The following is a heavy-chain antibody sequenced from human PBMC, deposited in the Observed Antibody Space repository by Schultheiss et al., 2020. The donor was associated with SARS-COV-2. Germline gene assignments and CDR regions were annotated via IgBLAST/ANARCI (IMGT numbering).Heavy chain of an antibody. J-gene: IGHJ6*02. CDR3: VIAHRQDYYYYGMDV. CDR1: GYTFTSYY. CDR2: INPSGGST. V-gene: IGHV1-46*03. Sequence: GESLKISCKASGYTFTSYYMHWVRQAPGQGLEWMGIINPSGGSTSYAQKFQGRVTMTRDTSISTAYMELSRLRSDDTAVYYCVIAHRQDYYYYGMDVWGQGTTVTVSS.